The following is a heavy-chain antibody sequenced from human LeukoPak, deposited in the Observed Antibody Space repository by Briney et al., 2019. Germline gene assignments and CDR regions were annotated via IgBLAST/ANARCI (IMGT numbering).Heavy chain of an antibody. CDR2: ISSSSSYI. Sequence: PGGSLRLSCAASGFTFSSYSMNWVRQAPGKGLEWVSSISSSSSYIYYADSVKGRFTISRDNSKNTLYLQMNSLRAEDTAVYYCAKLFYSSSWYLSDPNFDYWGQGTLVTVSS. J-gene: IGHJ4*02. CDR3: AKLFYSSSWYLSDPNFDY. CDR1: GFTFSSYS. V-gene: IGHV3-21*04. D-gene: IGHD6-13*01.